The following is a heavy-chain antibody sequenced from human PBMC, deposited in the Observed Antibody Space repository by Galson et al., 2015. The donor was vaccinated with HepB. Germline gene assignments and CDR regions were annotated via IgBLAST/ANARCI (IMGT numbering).Heavy chain of an antibody. CDR2: ISYDGSNK. V-gene: IGHV3-30*04. CDR1: GFTFSSYA. CDR3: ARSRYFDL. J-gene: IGHJ2*01. Sequence: SLRLSCAASGFTFSSYAMHWVRQAPGKGLEWVAVISYDGSNKYYADSVKGRFTISRDNSKNTLYLQMNSLRAEDTAVYYCARSRYFDLWGRGTLVTVSS.